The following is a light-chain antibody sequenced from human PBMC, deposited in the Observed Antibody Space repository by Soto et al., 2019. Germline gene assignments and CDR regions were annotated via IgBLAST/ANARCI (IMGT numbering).Light chain of an antibody. Sequence: DIQMTQSPASVSGSVGYRVTITCRASQDVGKWVAWYQQKPGTAPTVLIQGASSLQRGVPPRYRGSGDWTEFTLTISSLPPEDFATYYCQQATRFPITFGQGTRLDIK. J-gene: IGKJ5*01. CDR1: QDVGKW. CDR3: QQATRFPIT. V-gene: IGKV1-12*01. CDR2: GAS.